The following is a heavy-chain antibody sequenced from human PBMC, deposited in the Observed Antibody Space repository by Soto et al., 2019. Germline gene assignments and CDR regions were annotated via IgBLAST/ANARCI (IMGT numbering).Heavy chain of an antibody. D-gene: IGHD2-21*02. J-gene: IGHJ5*02. CDR3: ARGNIVVVTAINWFDP. V-gene: IGHV1-2*04. Sequence: ASVKVSCKASGYTFTGYYMHWVRQAPGQGLEWMGWINPNSGGTNYAQKFQGWVTMTRDTSISTAYMELSRLRSDDTAVYYCARGNIVVVTAINWFDPRGRRTLVTVSS. CDR1: GYTFTGYY. CDR2: INPNSGGT.